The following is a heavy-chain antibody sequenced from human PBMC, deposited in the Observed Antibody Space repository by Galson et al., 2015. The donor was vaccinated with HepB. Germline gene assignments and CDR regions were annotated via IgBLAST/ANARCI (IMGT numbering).Heavy chain of an antibody. CDR3: ARTTPSNGRHWPYFDN. CDR2: ITDRGTP. D-gene: IGHD1-1*01. CDR1: GGSMKNYF. Sequence: SETLSLTCTVSGGSMKNYFRSWIRQSPGQGLEWIGYITDRGTPKYNPSLTSRVTISSDTSKIHFSLRLTSVTAADTAKYYCARTTPSNGRHWPYFDNWGQGILVTVSS. J-gene: IGHJ4*02. V-gene: IGHV4-59*08.